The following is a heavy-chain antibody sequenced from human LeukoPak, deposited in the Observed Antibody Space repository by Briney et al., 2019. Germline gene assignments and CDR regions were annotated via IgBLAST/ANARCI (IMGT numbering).Heavy chain of an antibody. Sequence: SGALSLTCAVSGGSISSSNWWSWVRQPPGKGLEWIGEIYHSGSTNYNPSLKSRVTISVDKSKNQFSLKLSSVTAADTAVYYCAISMARTKRPLADWGQGTLVTVSS. CDR2: IYHSGST. V-gene: IGHV4-4*02. CDR3: AISMARTKRPLAD. J-gene: IGHJ4*02. D-gene: IGHD2/OR15-2a*01. CDR1: GGSISSSNW.